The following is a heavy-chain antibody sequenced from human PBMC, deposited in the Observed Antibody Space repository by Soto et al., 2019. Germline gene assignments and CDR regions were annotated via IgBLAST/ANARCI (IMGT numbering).Heavy chain of an antibody. Sequence: SVKVSCKASGGTFSSYAISWVRQAPGQGLEWMGGIIPIFGTANYAQKFQGRVTITADESTSTAYMELSNLRSEDTAVYYCATSLELPLGVDVWGQGTTVTVSS. J-gene: IGHJ6*02. CDR3: ATSLELPLGVDV. CDR2: IIPIFGTA. D-gene: IGHD1-7*01. CDR1: GGTFSSYA. V-gene: IGHV1-69*13.